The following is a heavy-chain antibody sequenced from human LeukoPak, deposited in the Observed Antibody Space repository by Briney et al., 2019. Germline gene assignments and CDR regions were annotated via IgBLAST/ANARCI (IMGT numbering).Heavy chain of an antibody. D-gene: IGHD1-26*01. J-gene: IGHJ6*02. CDR2: IYYNGNT. CDR1: DGSINSYY. CDR3: ARGRSNYYGMDV. V-gene: IGHV4-59*01. Sequence: SETLSLTCSVSDGSINSYYWNWIRRPPGKGLEWIGYIYYNGNTNYSPSLKSRVTMSVDTSKNLFSLKVSSVTAADTTVYYCARGRSNYYGMDVWGQGTTVTVSS.